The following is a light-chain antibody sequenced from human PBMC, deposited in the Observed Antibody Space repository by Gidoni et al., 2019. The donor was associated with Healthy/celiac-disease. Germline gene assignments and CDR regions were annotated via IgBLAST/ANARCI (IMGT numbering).Light chain of an antibody. CDR1: SSDVRSYNL. Sequence: QSALTQPASVSGSPGQSITISCTGTSSDVRSYNLVSWYQQHPGKAPKLMIYESSKRPSGVSNRFSGSKSGNTASLTISGLQAEDEADYYCCSYAGSSNWVFGGGTKLTVL. J-gene: IGLJ3*02. V-gene: IGLV2-23*01. CDR2: ESS. CDR3: CSYAGSSNWV.